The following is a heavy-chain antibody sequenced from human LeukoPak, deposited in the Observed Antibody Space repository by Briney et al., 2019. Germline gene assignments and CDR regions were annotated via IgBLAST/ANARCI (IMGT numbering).Heavy chain of an antibody. CDR1: GFTFSSYA. D-gene: IGHD6-13*01. CDR3: AKDYGSSWYYCYYYMDV. J-gene: IGHJ6*03. Sequence: GGSLRLSCAASGFTFSSYAMSWVRQAPGKGLEWVSAISGSGGSTYYADSVKGRFTISRDNSKNTLYLQMNSLRAEDTAVYYCAKDYGSSWYYCYYYMDVWGKGTTVTVSS. CDR2: ISGSGGST. V-gene: IGHV3-23*01.